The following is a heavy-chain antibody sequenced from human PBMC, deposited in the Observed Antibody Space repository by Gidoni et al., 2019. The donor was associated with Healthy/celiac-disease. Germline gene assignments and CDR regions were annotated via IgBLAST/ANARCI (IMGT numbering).Heavy chain of an antibody. CDR3: ARDGWFGDDTILFDY. J-gene: IGHJ4*02. CDR1: GGTFSSCT. Sequence: QVQLVQSGAEVKKPGSSVKVSCTASGGTFSSCTISWVRQAPGQGLEWMGRIIPILGIANYAQKFQGRVTITADKSTSTAYMELSSLRSEDTAVYYCARDGWFGDDTILFDYWGQGTLVTVSS. D-gene: IGHD3-10*01. V-gene: IGHV1-69*08. CDR2: IIPILGIA.